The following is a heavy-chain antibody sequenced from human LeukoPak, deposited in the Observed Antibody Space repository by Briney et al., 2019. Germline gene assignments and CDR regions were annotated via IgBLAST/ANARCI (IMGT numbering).Heavy chain of an antibody. J-gene: IGHJ6*02. CDR1: GFTFSSYW. V-gene: IGHV3-7*01. CDR3: ATYTHWVAGDV. CDR2: MNQDGSAK. D-gene: IGHD3-16*01. Sequence: GGSLRLSCVDSGFTFSSYWMSWVRQAPGKGLEWVANMNQDGSAKGYVDSVKGRFTISRDNARNSLYLQMSSLRPEDTAVYYCATYTHWVAGDVWGQGTTVTVSS.